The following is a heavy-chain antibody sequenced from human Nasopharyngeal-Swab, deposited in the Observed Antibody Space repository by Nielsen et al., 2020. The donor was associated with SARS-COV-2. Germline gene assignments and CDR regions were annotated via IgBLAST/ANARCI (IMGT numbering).Heavy chain of an antibody. CDR3: ARESPPDWYFDL. J-gene: IGHJ2*01. CDR1: GGSISSSSYY. CDR2: IYYSGST. Sequence: SETLSLTCTVSGGSISSSSYYWGWIRQPPGKGLEWIGSIYYSGSTYYNPSLKNRVTISVDTSKNQFSLKLSSVTAADTAVYYCARESPPDWYFDLWGRGTLVTVSS. V-gene: IGHV4-39*07.